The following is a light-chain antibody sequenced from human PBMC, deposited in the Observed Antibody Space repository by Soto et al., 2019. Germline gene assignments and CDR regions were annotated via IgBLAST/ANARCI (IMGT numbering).Light chain of an antibody. V-gene: IGKV1-39*01. Sequence: DIQMTQSPSSLSASVGDRVIITCRASQTISTYFNWYQQKPGKAPKVLIYAASTLQSGVPSRFSGSGSGTHFTLTISSLQPEDFATYFCQQTYIPPHTFGGGTKVEIK. CDR1: QTISTY. CDR2: AAS. J-gene: IGKJ4*01. CDR3: QQTYIPPHT.